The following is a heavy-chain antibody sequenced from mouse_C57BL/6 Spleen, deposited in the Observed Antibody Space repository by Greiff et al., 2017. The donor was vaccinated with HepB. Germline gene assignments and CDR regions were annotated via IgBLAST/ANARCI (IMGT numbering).Heavy chain of an antibody. J-gene: IGHJ2*01. CDR2: IDPNSGGT. Sequence: QVHVKQPGAELVKPGASVKLSCKASGYTFTSYWMHWVKQRPGRGLEWIGRIDPNSGGTKYNEKFKSKATLTGDKPSSTAYMQLSRLTAEDSAVYYCAGAGLLATGRSFDYWGQGTTLTVSS. CDR3: AGAGLLATGRSFDY. V-gene: IGHV1-72*01. D-gene: IGHD2-10*01. CDR1: GYTFTSYW.